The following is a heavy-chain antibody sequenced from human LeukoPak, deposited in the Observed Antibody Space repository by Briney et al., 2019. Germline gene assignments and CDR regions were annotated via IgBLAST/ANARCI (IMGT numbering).Heavy chain of an antibody. D-gene: IGHD3-22*01. J-gene: IGHJ3*02. Sequence: SETLSLTCAVSGGSISSGGYPWSWIRQPPGKGLEWIGYIYHSGSTNYDPSLKSRVTISVDTSKNQFSLKLSSVTAAVTAVYYCARAYIHYDSSGYPLRGDAFDIWGQGTMVTVSS. V-gene: IGHV4-30-2*01. CDR2: IYHSGST. CDR3: ARAYIHYDSSGYPLRGDAFDI. CDR1: GGSISSGGYP.